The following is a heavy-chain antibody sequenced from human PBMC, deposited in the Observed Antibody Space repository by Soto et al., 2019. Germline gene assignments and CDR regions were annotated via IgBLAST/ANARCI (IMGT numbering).Heavy chain of an antibody. CDR2: INHSGST. CDR1: GGSMSSGDYY. CDR3: ARVPSP. V-gene: IGHV4-30-2*01. Sequence: SXTLSLTCTVSGGSMSSGDYYWSWIRQPPGKGLEWIGEINHSGSTNYNPSLKSRVTISVDRSKNQFSLKLTSVTAADTAVYYCARVPSPWGQGTLVTVSS. J-gene: IGHJ5*02.